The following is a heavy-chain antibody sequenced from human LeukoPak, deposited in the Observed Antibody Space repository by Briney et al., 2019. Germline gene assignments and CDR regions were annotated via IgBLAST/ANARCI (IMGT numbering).Heavy chain of an antibody. Sequence: TGGSLRLSCAASGFTFSSYEMNWVRQAPGKGLEWASYISSSGSTIYYADSVKGRFTISRDNAKNSLYLQMNSLRAEDTAVYYCARGRGEIDYWGQGTLVTVSS. CDR1: GFTFSSYE. D-gene: IGHD6-25*01. CDR3: ARGRGEIDY. CDR2: ISSSGSTI. V-gene: IGHV3-48*03. J-gene: IGHJ4*02.